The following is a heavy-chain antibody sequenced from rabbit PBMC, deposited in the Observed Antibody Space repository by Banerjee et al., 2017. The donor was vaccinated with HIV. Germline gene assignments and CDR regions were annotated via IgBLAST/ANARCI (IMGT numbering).Heavy chain of an antibody. D-gene: IGHD8-1*01. Sequence: QSLEESGGDLVKPGASLTLTCKASGFSFSGSHYMCWVRQAPGKGLEWIACIYAGSSGTTYYTSWAKGRFTISKTSSTTVTLQMTSLTAADTATYFCARDTGSSFSSYGMDLWGPGTLVTVS. CDR2: IYAGSSGTT. J-gene: IGHJ6*01. CDR1: GFSFSGSHY. V-gene: IGHV1S40*01. CDR3: ARDTGSSFSSYGMDL.